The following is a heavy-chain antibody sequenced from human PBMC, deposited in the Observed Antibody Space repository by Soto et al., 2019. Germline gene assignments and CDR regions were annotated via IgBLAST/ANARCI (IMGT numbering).Heavy chain of an antibody. CDR2: IWDDGSRK. Sequence: QVQLAESGGGVVQPGKSLRLSCEASGFTFDTYAMHWVRQAPGKGLEWAALIWDDGSRKEYLESVRGRFTISRDNSKNTLYLQMNSLKAEDTALYYCVRDRDPMNKEVIMTIGHLRLWGRGALVSVST. V-gene: IGHV3-33*01. CDR1: GFTFDTYA. D-gene: IGHD3-10*01. J-gene: IGHJ2*01. CDR3: VRDRDPMNKEVIMTIGHLRL.